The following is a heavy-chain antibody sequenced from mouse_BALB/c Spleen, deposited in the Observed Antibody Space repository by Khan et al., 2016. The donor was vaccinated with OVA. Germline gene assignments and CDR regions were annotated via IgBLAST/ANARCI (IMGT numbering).Heavy chain of an antibody. J-gene: IGHJ3*01. Sequence: QVQLKQSGPGLVAPSQTLSITCTVSGFSLSNYGVHWVHQPPGKGLEWLGVIWAGGSTNHNSALMSRLTIRKDNSKSQVFLKMNSLQTDDTAMYYCARAFYNGAWFAYWGQGTLVTVSA. D-gene: IGHD1-3*01. CDR1: GFSLSNYG. CDR2: IWAGGST. V-gene: IGHV2-9*02. CDR3: ARAFYNGAWFAY.